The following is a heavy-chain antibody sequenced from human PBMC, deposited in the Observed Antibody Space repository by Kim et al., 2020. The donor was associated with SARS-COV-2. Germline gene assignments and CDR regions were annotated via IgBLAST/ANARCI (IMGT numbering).Heavy chain of an antibody. D-gene: IGHD3-22*01. Sequence: TYNNPSLKSRVTISVDTSKNQFSLKLSSVTAADTAVYYCARRDDSSGYYFWGQGTLVTVSS. J-gene: IGHJ4*02. V-gene: IGHV4-30-2*04. CDR3: ARRDDSSGYYF. CDR2: T.